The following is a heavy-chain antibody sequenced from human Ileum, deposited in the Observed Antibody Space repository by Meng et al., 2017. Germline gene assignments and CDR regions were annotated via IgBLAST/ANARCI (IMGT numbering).Heavy chain of an antibody. V-gene: IGHV3-23*01. Sequence: EVQLLESGGGLVQPGGSLRLSCAASGFTFSSYTMTWVRQAPGKGLEWVSTIIVSGTGTYYADSVKGRFTISRDNSKNTLHLQMNSLRAEDTAVYYCATRWGYWGQGTLVTVSS. J-gene: IGHJ4*02. CDR3: ATRWGY. D-gene: IGHD7-27*01. CDR1: GFTFSSYT. CDR2: IIVSGTGT.